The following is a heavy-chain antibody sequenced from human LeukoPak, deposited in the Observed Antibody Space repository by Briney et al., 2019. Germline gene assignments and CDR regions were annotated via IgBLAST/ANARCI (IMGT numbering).Heavy chain of an antibody. V-gene: IGHV3-23*01. CDR3: ARDHAQWIWRSDGMDV. D-gene: IGHD5-12*01. CDR2: ISGGGASGGRT. J-gene: IGHJ6*02. CDR1: GFTFSSYA. Sequence: GGSLRLSCAASGFTFSSYAMSWVRQAPGKGLEWVSAISGGGASGGRTYYADAVKGRFTISRDNSKNMLHLQMDSLRAEDTAVYYCARDHAQWIWRSDGMDVWGQGTTVTVSS.